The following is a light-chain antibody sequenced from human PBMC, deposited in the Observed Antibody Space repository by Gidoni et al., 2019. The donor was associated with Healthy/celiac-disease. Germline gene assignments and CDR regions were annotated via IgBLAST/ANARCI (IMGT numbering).Light chain of an antibody. V-gene: IGKV1-39*01. Sequence: DIQMKQSPSSLSASVGDRVTITCRASQSISRSLNWYQQKPGKAPKLLIYAASRVQSGVPSRFSGSGSGTDFTLTSSSLQPEEFATYYCQHSYSTPPWTFGQGTKVEIK. CDR1: QSISRS. CDR3: QHSYSTPPWT. CDR2: AAS. J-gene: IGKJ1*01.